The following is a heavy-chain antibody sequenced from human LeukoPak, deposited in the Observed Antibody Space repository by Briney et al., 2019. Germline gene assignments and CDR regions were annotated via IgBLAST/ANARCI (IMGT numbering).Heavy chain of an antibody. CDR2: MNPNSGNT. J-gene: IGHJ6*03. V-gene: IGHV1-8*02. D-gene: IGHD2-2*01. Sequence: GASVKVSCKASGYTFTGYYMHWVRQAPGQGLEWMGWMNPNSGNTGYAQKFQGRVTMTRNTSISTAYMELSSLRSEDTAVYYCARGPGPFVVPAAKRNYYYYYMDVWGKGTTVTVSS. CDR1: GYTFTGYY. CDR3: ARGPGPFVVPAAKRNYYYYYMDV.